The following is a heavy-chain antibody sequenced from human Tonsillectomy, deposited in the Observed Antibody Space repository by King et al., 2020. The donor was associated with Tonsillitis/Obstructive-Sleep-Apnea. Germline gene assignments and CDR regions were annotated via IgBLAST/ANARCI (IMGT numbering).Heavy chain of an antibody. CDR3: ARGNDFWSGLFDY. CDR1: GFTFRSYG. V-gene: IGHV3-33*01. J-gene: IGHJ4*02. CDR2: IWLDGSNK. D-gene: IGHD3-3*01. Sequence: VQLVESGGGVVQPGRSLGLSCAASGFTFRSYGMHWVRQAPGKGLEWVAVIWLDGSNKYYAESVKGRLTISRDNSKNTLYLQMNSLRAEDTAVYYCARGNDFWSGLFDYWGQGTLVTVSS.